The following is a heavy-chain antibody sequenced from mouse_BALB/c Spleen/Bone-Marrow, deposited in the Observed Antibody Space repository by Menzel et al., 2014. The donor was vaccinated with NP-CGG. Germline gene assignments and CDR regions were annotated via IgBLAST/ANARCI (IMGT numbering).Heavy chain of an antibody. J-gene: IGHJ3*01. CDR2: IWAGGST. D-gene: IGHD2-1*01. CDR3: AREIYYGNYAWFAY. Sequence: QVQLKESGPGLVSPSQSLSITCTVSGFSLTSYGVHWVRQPPGKGLEWLGVIWAGGSTNYNSAPMSRLSISKDNSKSQVFLKMNSLQTDDTAMYYCAREIYYGNYAWFAYWGQGTLVTVSA. V-gene: IGHV2-9*02. CDR1: GFSLTSYG.